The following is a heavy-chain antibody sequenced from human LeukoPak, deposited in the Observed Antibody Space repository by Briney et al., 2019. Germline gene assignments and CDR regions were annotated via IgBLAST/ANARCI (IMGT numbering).Heavy chain of an antibody. Sequence: ASVKVSCKASGYTFTDYYMHWVRQAPGQGLEWMGWISAYNGYTHYAQMLQGRVTMTTDTPTSTAYMELRSLRSDDTAVYYCVRDGHRLFDYYYNYMDVWGKGTTVTVSS. CDR2: ISAYNGYT. D-gene: IGHD2-21*01. V-gene: IGHV1-18*04. CDR1: GYTFTDYY. CDR3: VRDGHRLFDYYYNYMDV. J-gene: IGHJ6*03.